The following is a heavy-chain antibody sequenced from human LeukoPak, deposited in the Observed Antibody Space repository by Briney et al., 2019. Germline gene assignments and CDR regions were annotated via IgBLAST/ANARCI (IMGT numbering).Heavy chain of an antibody. CDR3: ARQATDYYYYYMDV. Sequence: KPSETLSLTCNVSGGSISSYYWSWIRQPPGKGLEWIGYIYYSGSTNYNPSLKSRVTISVNTSKNQFSLKLSSVTAADTAVYYCARQATDYYYYYMDVWGKGTTVTVSS. CDR2: IYYSGST. V-gene: IGHV4-59*08. CDR1: GGSISSYY. J-gene: IGHJ6*03.